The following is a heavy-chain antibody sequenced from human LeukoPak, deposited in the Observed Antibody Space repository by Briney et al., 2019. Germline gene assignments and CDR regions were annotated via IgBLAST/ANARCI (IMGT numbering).Heavy chain of an antibody. J-gene: IGHJ4*02. Sequence: KAGGSLRLSCAASGFTFSSYSMNWVRQAPGKGLEWVSSISSSSSYIYYADSVKGRFTISRDNAKNSLYLQMNSLRAGDTAVYYCARATVTTSQLPDYWGQGTLVTVSS. CDR2: ISSSSSYI. V-gene: IGHV3-21*01. CDR1: GFTFSSYS. D-gene: IGHD4-17*01. CDR3: ARATVTTSQLPDY.